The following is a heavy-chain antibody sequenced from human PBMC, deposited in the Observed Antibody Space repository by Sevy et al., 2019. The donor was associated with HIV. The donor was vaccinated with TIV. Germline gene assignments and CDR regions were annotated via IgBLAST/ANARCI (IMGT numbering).Heavy chain of an antibody. CDR3: ARFLYSGTYYSFDP. V-gene: IGHV4-59*08. J-gene: IGHJ5*02. Sequence: SETLSLTCTVSGDSISNYYWSWIRQPPGKGLEWIGYIYYNGSANYNPSLKSRVTISVDTSKNQISLRLISVPAADTAVFYCARFLYSGTYYSFDPWGQGTLVTVSS. CDR1: GDSISNYY. D-gene: IGHD1-26*01. CDR2: IYYNGSA.